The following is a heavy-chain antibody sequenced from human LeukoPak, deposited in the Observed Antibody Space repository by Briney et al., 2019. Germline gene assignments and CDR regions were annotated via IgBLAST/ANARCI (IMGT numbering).Heavy chain of an antibody. Sequence: SETLSLTCTVSGGSTSNYHWSWIRQPPGKGLEWIGYIYYSGSTNYNPSLKSRVTISVDTSKNQFSLKLSSVTAADTALYYCARVRAPERYSYGSFDYWGQGTLVTVSS. CDR1: GGSTSNYH. V-gene: IGHV4-59*01. CDR2: IYYSGST. CDR3: ARVRAPERYSYGSFDY. D-gene: IGHD5-18*01. J-gene: IGHJ4*02.